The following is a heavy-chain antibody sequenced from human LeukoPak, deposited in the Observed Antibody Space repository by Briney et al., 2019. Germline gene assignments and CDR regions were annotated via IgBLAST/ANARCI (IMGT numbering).Heavy chain of an antibody. D-gene: IGHD6-19*01. CDR2: ISYDGSNK. CDR1: GFTFSSYA. CDR3: ARPRGGQWLVQDYFDY. J-gene: IGHJ4*02. V-gene: IGHV3-30-3*01. Sequence: GRSLRLSCAASGFTFSSYAMHWVRQAPGKGLEWVAVISYDGSNKYCADSVKGRFTISRDNSKNTLYLQMNSLRAEDTAVYYCARPRGGQWLVQDYFDYWGQGTLVTVSS.